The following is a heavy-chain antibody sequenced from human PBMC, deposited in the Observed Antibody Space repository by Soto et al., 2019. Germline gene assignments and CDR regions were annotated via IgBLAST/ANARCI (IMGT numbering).Heavy chain of an antibody. CDR1: GGTISSGDYC. V-gene: IGHV4-30-4*08. Sequence: PSETLSLPWTVSGGTISSGDYCWSLIRQPPGKGLEWIGYIYYSGSTYYNPSLKSRVTISVDTSKNQFSLKLSSVTAADTAVYYCASGYSGYDYPYYFDYWGQGTLVTVSS. CDR3: ASGYSGYDYPYYFDY. CDR2: IYYSGST. J-gene: IGHJ4*02. D-gene: IGHD5-12*01.